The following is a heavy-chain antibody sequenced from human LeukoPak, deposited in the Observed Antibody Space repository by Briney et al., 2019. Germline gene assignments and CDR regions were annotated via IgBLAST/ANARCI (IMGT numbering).Heavy chain of an antibody. J-gene: IGHJ4*02. D-gene: IGHD3-22*01. V-gene: IGHV3-9*01. Sequence: GRSLRLSCAASGFTFDDYAMHWVRQAPGKGLEWVSGISWNSGSIGYADSVKGRFTISRDNAKNSLYLQMNSLRAEDTALYYCAKDFEVVITSLFDYWGQGTLVTVSS. CDR3: AKDFEVVITSLFDY. CDR2: ISWNSGSI. CDR1: GFTFDDYA.